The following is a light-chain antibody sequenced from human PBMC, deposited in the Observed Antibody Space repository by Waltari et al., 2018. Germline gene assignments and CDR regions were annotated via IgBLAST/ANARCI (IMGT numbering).Light chain of an antibody. CDR3: QVWTNTDDHPV. V-gene: IGLV3-21*03. J-gene: IGLJ2*01. CDR1: NIGDVS. Sequence: SFVLSQAPSVSVAPGKTATIVCEGNNIGDVSVNWYQQHPGQAPVLVVYEDDRRPSGIPERFSGSNSGNMAALTISWVEAGDEADYYCQVWTNTDDHPVFGGGTKLTVL. CDR2: EDD.